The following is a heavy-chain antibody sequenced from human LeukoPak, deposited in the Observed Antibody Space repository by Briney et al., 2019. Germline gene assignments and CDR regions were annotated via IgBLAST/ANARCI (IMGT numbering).Heavy chain of an antibody. Sequence: ASVKVSCKASGGTFSSYAISWVRQAPGQGLEWMGRIIPIFGTANYAQKFQGRVTITAGKSTSTAYMELSSLRSEDTAVYYCASLPKNYDSSGYYNAFDIWGQGTMVTVSS. CDR1: GGTFSSYA. J-gene: IGHJ3*02. D-gene: IGHD3-22*01. CDR2: IIPIFGTA. V-gene: IGHV1-69*06. CDR3: ASLPKNYDSSGYYNAFDI.